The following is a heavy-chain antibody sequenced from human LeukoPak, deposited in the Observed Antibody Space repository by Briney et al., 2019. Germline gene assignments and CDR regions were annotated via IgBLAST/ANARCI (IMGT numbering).Heavy chain of an antibody. CDR1: GLDFSSHA. V-gene: IGHV3-23*01. D-gene: IGHD5/OR15-5a*01. Sequence: GGSLRLSCEASGLDFSSHAMTWVRQAPGKGLEWVSGITGSGGNTYHAESVKGRFTISRDNSKNTLYLQMNSLRAEDTAVYYCARDRLRWFDPWGQGTLVTVSS. CDR3: ARDRLRWFDP. J-gene: IGHJ5*02. CDR2: ITGSGGNT.